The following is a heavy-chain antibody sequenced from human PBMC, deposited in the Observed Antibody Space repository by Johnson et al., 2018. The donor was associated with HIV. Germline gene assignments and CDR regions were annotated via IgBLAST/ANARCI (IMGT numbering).Heavy chain of an antibody. V-gene: IGHV3-NL1*01. CDR3: ARDGKYSSIGPDAFDV. CDR1: GFTFSNYA. Sequence: QVQLVESGGGVVQPGRSLRLSCAASGFTFSNYAMHWVRQAPGTGLEWVSVISRGGSTYYADSVKGRFTISREHSENTLYLQMKSRRPEDTAVYFCARDGKYSSIGPDAFDVWGQGTMVAVSS. J-gene: IGHJ3*01. D-gene: IGHD6-13*01. CDR2: ISRGGST.